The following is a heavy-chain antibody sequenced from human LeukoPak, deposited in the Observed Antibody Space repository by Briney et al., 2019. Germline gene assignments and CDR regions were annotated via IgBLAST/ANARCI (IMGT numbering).Heavy chain of an antibody. D-gene: IGHD3-22*01. CDR2: INPNSGGT. CDR1: GYTFTDYY. CDR3: ARGYPYYYDSSGYDRFDP. V-gene: IGHV1-2*02. J-gene: IGHJ5*02. Sequence: ASVKVSCKASGYTFTDYYMHWVRQAPGQGLEWMGWINPNSGGTNYAQKFQGRVTMTRDTSISTAYMELSRLRSDDTAVYYCARGYPYYYDSSGYDRFDPWGQGTLVTVSS.